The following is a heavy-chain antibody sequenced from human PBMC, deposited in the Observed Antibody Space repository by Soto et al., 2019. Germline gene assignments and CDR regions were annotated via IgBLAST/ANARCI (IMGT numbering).Heavy chain of an antibody. CDR3: AKGSSGWYERFDY. Sequence: EVQLLESGGGLVQPGGSLRLSCAASGFTFSSYAMSWVRQAPGKGLEWVSAISGSGGSTYYADSMKGRFTISRDNSKNRLYLQMNSLRAEDTAVYYCAKGSSGWYERFDYWGQGTLVTVSS. CDR2: ISGSGGST. V-gene: IGHV3-23*01. CDR1: GFTFSSYA. D-gene: IGHD6-19*01. J-gene: IGHJ4*02.